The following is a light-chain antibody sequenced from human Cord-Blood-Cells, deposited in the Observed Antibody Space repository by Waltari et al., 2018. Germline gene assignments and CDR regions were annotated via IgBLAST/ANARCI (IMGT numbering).Light chain of an antibody. CDR1: SSDVGSYNR. CDR2: EVS. Sequence: QSALTQPPSVSGSPGQSVTISCTGTSSDVGSYNRVSWYQQPPGPATKLMIYEVSNRPSGVPDRFSGSKSGNTASLTISGLQAEDEADYYCSSYTSSSTVVFGGGTKLTVL. CDR3: SSYTSSSTVV. V-gene: IGLV2-18*02. J-gene: IGLJ2*01.